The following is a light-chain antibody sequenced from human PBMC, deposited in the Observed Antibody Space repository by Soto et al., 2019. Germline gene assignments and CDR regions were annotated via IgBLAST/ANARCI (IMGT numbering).Light chain of an antibody. CDR3: SSYAGNNNVV. CDR2: EVN. V-gene: IGLV2-8*01. CDR1: SGDVGGYNY. J-gene: IGLJ2*01. Sequence: QSVLTQPPSASGSPGQSVTFSCTGTSGDVGGYNYVSWYQQHPGKVPKLIIYEVNKRPSGVPDRFSGSKSGNTASLTVSGLQADDEADYYCSSYAGNNNVVFGGGTKVTVL.